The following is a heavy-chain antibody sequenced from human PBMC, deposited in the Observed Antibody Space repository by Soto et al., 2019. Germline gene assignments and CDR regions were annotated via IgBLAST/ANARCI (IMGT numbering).Heavy chain of an antibody. CDR3: AKDFTPDGYWDFDY. CDR2: VLQTGSST. V-gene: IGHV3-23*01. D-gene: IGHD4-17*01. J-gene: IGHJ4*02. CDR1: GFTFSTYT. Sequence: GSLRLSCVASGFTFSTYTMSWVRQPPGKGLEWVSAVLQTGSSTFYADSVKGRFTISRDNSKNTLYLQMNNLRAEDTAVYYCAKDFTPDGYWDFDYWGQGTLVTVSS.